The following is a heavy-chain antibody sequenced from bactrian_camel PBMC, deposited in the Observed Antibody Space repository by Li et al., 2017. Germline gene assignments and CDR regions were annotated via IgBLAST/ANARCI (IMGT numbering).Heavy chain of an antibody. CDR1: GFTFSNYP. V-gene: IGHV3S40*01. CDR2: INSGGGGI. Sequence: VQLVESGGGSVQAGGSLRLSCVASGFTFSNYPMSWVRQAPGKGLEWVSDINSGGGGINYAGGVEGRFTVSRDNAKNTVYLQLNSLTTEDMATYYCVKNLYGLGSHSDYWGQGTQVTVS. J-gene: IGHJ4*01. D-gene: IGHD5*01. CDR3: VKNLYGLGSHSDY.